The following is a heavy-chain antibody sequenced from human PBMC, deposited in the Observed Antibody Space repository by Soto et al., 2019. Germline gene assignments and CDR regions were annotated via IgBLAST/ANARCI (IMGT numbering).Heavy chain of an antibody. J-gene: IGHJ4*01. CDR3: ATGDSRSLLDY. D-gene: IGHD3-22*01. V-gene: IGHV1-18*01. CDR2: ISAYNGNT. Sequence: VASGKVSCKASGYTFTSYGISWVRQAPGQGLEWMGWISAYNGNTNYAQNFQGRVTVTEDTSTDTAYMELSSLRYDDTAVYYCATGDSRSLLDYWGQGTLVTVSS. CDR1: GYTFTSYG.